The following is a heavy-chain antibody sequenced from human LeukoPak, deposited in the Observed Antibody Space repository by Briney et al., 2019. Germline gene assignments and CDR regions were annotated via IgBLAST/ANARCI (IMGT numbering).Heavy chain of an antibody. CDR3: ARHVRKRGIAAAGSPGWFDP. CDR1: GGSISSYH. D-gene: IGHD6-13*01. V-gene: IGHV4-59*08. CDR2: IYYSGST. J-gene: IGHJ5*02. Sequence: SETLSLTCTVSGGSISSYHWSWIRQPPGKGLEWIGYIYYSGSTNYNPSLKSRVTISVDTSKNQFSLKLNSVTAADTAVYYCARHVRKRGIAAAGSPGWFDPWGQGTLVTVSS.